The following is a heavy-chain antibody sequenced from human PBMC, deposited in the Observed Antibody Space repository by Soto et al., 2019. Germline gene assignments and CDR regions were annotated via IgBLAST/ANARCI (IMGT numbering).Heavy chain of an antibody. V-gene: IGHV3-23*01. CDR3: AKETNWGFEY. CDR1: GFTFSSYA. D-gene: IGHD7-27*01. Sequence: GGSLRLSCAASGFTFSSYAMSWVRQAPGKGLEWVSAISGSGGSTYYADSVKGRFTISRDNSKNPLYLQMTSLRAEDKAVYYCAKETNWGFEYWGQGTLVTVSS. J-gene: IGHJ4*02. CDR2: ISGSGGST.